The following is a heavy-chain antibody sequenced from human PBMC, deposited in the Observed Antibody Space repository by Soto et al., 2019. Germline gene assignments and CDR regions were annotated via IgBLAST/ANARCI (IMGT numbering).Heavy chain of an antibody. Sequence: EVQLVESGGGLVQPGGSLKLSCAASGLTFSGSAIHWFRQASGKGLEWVGRIRSKANSYATAYAASVKGRFTISRDDSKNTAYLQMNSLKTEDTAVYYCTRISGYLYNYYGMDVWGQGTTVTVSS. CDR3: TRISGYLYNYYGMDV. CDR1: GLTFSGSA. V-gene: IGHV3-73*02. J-gene: IGHJ6*02. CDR2: IRSKANSYAT. D-gene: IGHD5-12*01.